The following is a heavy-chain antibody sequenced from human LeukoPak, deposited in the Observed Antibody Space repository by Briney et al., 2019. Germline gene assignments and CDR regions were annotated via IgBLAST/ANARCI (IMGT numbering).Heavy chain of an antibody. J-gene: IGHJ3*02. Sequence: KASETPSLTCTVSGGSISSYYWSWIRQPAGKGLEWIGRIYTSGGTNYNPSLKSRVTMSVDTSKNQFSLKLSSVTAADTAVYYCARGRYCSSISCHHDAFDIWGQGTMVTVSS. CDR1: GGSISSYY. V-gene: IGHV4-4*07. CDR3: ARGRYCSSISCHHDAFDI. D-gene: IGHD2-2*01. CDR2: IYTSGGT.